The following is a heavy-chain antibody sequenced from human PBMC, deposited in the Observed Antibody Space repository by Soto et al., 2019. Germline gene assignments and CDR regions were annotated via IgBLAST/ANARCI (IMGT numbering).Heavy chain of an antibody. D-gene: IGHD3-22*01. V-gene: IGHV1-18*01. J-gene: IGHJ4*01. CDR3: ARDRDDSSGYYDY. CDR2: ISVYNGNT. Sequence: QVHLVQSGAAVKKPGASVKVSCKTSGYTFTNYGITWVRQAPGQGLEWMGWISVYNGNTNYAQNLQGRVTMTTDTSTNTAYMELRSLRSDDTAVYYCARDRDDSSGYYDYWGHGTLVTVSS. CDR1: GYTFTNYG.